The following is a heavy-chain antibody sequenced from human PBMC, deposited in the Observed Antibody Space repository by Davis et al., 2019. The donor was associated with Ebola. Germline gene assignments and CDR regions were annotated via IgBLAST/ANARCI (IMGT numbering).Heavy chain of an antibody. V-gene: IGHV3-23*01. D-gene: IGHD3-10*01. CDR2: ISGSGGST. CDR1: GFTFSNYA. CDR3: ARGPKRGWLDP. J-gene: IGHJ5*02. Sequence: PGGSLRLSCAASGFTFSNYAMSWVRQAPGKGLEWVSTISGSGGSTYYADSVKGRFTISRDNSKNTLYLHLTAEDTAVYYCARGPKRGWLDPWGQGTLVTVSS.